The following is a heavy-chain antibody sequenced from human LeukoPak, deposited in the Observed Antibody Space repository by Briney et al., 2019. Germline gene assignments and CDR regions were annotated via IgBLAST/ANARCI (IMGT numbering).Heavy chain of an antibody. CDR1: GGSISGSY. V-gene: IGHV4-4*09. CDR3: VRRGGRFDT. J-gene: IGHJ5*02. Sequence: PSETLSLTCTVSGGSISGSYWSWIRQPPGKGLEWIGYIYSSGSTNYNPSLKSRATIGVDTSRNQFSLKLSSVTAADTAVYYCVRRGGRFDTWGQGTLVTVSS. CDR2: IYSSGST.